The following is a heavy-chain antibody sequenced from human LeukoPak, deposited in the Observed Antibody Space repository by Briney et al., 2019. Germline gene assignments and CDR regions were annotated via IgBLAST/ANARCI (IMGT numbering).Heavy chain of an antibody. D-gene: IGHD3-22*01. CDR1: GFIFSSYG. V-gene: IGHV3-30*18. CDR2: ISYDGSNK. Sequence: GGSLRLSCAASGFIFSSYGMHWVRQAPGKGLEWVAVISYDGSNKYYADSVKGRFTISRDNSKNTLYLQMNSLRAEDTAVYYCAEDSKPYPYYYDSSGYCGDWGQGTLVTVSS. CDR3: AEDSKPYPYYYDSSGYCGD. J-gene: IGHJ4*02.